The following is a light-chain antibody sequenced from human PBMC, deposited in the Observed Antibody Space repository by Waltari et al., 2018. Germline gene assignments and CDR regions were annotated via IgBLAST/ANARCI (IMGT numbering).Light chain of an antibody. CDR1: RDMSRW. CDR3: QQGNDFPLT. CDR2: DAS. Sequence: DIQMTQSPSSVSASVGHRLTITCRASRDMSRWLAWYQQKPGKAPKFLIYDASTLQSGVPSRFSGSGSGREFTLTITSLQPEDFSTYYCQQGNDFPLTFGGGTKVEMK. J-gene: IGKJ4*01. V-gene: IGKV1-12*01.